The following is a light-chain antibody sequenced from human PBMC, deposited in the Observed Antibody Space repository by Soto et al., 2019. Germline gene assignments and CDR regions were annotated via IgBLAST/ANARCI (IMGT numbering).Light chain of an antibody. CDR1: SSDVGSYDY. Sequence: QSVRTQPRSVSGSPGQSVTISCTGTSSDVGSYDYVSWYQQHPGKAPKLMIYDVSKRPSGVPDRFSGSKSGNTASLTISGLQAEDETDYYCCSYAGSYTYVFGTGTKVTVL. CDR2: DVS. CDR3: CSYAGSYTYV. V-gene: IGLV2-11*01. J-gene: IGLJ1*01.